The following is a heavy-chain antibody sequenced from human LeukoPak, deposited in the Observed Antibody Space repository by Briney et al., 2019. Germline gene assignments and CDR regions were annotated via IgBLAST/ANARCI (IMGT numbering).Heavy chain of an antibody. CDR2: ISSSSSYI. CDR3: ARGFSGGIATPPKEAYYLDY. V-gene: IGHV3-21*01. CDR1: GFTFSSYS. Sequence: GGSLRLSCAASGFTFSSYSMNWVRQAPGKGVEWGSSISSSSSYIYYADSVKGRFTISRDNAKNSLYLQMNSLRAEDTAVYYCARGFSGGIATPPKEAYYLDYWGQGTLVTVSS. D-gene: IGHD2-21*01. J-gene: IGHJ4*02.